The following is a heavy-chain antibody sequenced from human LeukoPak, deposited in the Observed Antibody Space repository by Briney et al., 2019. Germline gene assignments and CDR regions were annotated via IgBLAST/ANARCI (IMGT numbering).Heavy chain of an antibody. CDR3: ARGEYCTSTSCFLPDH. J-gene: IGHJ4*02. CDR2: INPNSGGA. V-gene: IGHV1-2*02. CDR1: GYTFTDYY. D-gene: IGHD2-2*01. Sequence: GASVKVSCKASGYTFTDYYMHWVRQAPGQGLEWMGWINPNSGGAKFAQKFQGRVTVTRDTSIRTAYMELSRLRSDDTAVYYCARGEYCTSTSCFLPDHWGQGTLVTVSS.